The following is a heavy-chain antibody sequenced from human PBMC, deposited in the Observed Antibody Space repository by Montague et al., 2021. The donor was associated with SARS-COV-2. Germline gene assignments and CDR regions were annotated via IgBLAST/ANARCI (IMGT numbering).Heavy chain of an antibody. CDR2: ISHTAST. CDR1: GGSVSSGSYY. V-gene: IGHV4-61*01. Sequence: SETLSLTCTVSGGSVSSGSYYWSWTRQPPGKGLEWIGFISHTASTXYNPSLESRVSISIDTSKSQFSLRVRSVTAADTAVYYCARSVQFAYGLDVWGQGTTVTISS. J-gene: IGHJ6*02. CDR3: ARSVQFAYGLDV. D-gene: IGHD3-16*01.